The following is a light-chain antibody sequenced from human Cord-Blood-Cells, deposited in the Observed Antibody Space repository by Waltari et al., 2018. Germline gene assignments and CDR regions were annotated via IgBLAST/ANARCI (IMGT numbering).Light chain of an antibody. CDR3: QQYYSTPFT. Sequence: DIVMTQSPDSLAVSLGERATINRKSSQSVLYSSNNKNYLAWYQKKPGQHPKLLIYWASTRESGVPDRFSGGVSGTDFTLTISSLQAEDVAVYYCQQYYSTPFTFGPGTKVDIK. CDR1: QSVLYSSNNKNY. J-gene: IGKJ3*01. CDR2: WAS. V-gene: IGKV4-1*01.